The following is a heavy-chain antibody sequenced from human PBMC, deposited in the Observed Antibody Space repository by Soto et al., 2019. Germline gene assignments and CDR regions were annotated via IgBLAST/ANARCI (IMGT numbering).Heavy chain of an antibody. CDR3: ARSQCSSTSLVIYYDSYYGMDF. CDR2: IIPISDTT. J-gene: IGHJ6*02. Sequence: QVQLVQSGAEVQKPGSSVKVSCKASGGTFSSYAISWVRPAPGQGLEWMGGIIPISDTTNYAQKFQGRVTITAEESTSTADMELSSLRSEDTAVYYCARSQCSSTSLVIYYDSYYGMDFWGQGTRVSVSS. V-gene: IGHV1-69*01. D-gene: IGHD2-2*01. CDR1: GGTFSSYA.